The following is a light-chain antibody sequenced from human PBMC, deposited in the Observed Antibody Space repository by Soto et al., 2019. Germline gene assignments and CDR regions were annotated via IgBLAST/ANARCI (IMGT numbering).Light chain of an antibody. CDR1: SSDVGGYNS. Sequence: QSVLTQPRSVSGSPGQSVTVSCIGPSSDVGGYNSVSWYQEHPGKAPKLMIYDVIKRPSGVPDRFSGSKSGNTASLTISGLLAEDGADYYCCSYVGSYSYVFGTGTKVTVL. CDR3: CSYVGSYSYV. CDR2: DVI. V-gene: IGLV2-11*01. J-gene: IGLJ1*01.